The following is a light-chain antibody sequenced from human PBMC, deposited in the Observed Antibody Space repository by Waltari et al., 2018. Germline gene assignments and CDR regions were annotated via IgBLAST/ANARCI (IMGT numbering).Light chain of an antibody. V-gene: IGLV2-14*01. J-gene: IGLJ1*01. CDR2: EVS. CDR3: LSYTSSSTYV. Sequence: QSALPQPASVSGSPGQSITFSCTGTGSDVGGYDYVSWYQQHPGKVPKLMIYEVSNRPSGVSNRFSGSKSGNTASLTISGLQAEDEADYYCLSYTSSSTYVFGTGTKVTVL. CDR1: GSDVGGYDY.